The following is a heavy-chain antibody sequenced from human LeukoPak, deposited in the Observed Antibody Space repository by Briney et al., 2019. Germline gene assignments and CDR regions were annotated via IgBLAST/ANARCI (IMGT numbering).Heavy chain of an antibody. CDR1: GGTFSSYA. Sequence: SVKVSCKASGGTFSSYAISWVRQAPGQGLEWMGRIIPILGLANYAQKFQGRVTITADKSTSTAYMELSSLRSEDTAVYYCARDPLRPNWFDPWGQGTLVTVSS. J-gene: IGHJ5*02. V-gene: IGHV1-69*04. CDR2: IIPILGLA. CDR3: ARDPLRPNWFDP.